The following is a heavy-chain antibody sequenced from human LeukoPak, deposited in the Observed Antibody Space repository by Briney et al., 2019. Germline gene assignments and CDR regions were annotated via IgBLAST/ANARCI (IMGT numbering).Heavy chain of an antibody. CDR1: GFTVSSNY. Sequence: GGSLRLSCAASGFTVSSNYMSWVRQAPGKGLEWVSVIYSGGSTYYADSVKGRFTISRDNSKNTLYLQMNSLRAEDTAVYYCARDPYSGSYSDYYYYYMDVWGKGTTVTVSS. CDR3: ARDPYSGSYSDYYYYYMDV. V-gene: IGHV3-53*01. D-gene: IGHD1-26*01. J-gene: IGHJ6*03. CDR2: IYSGGST.